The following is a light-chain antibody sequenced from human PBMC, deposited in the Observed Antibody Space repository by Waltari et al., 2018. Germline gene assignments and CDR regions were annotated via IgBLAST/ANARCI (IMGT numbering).Light chain of an antibody. CDR2: EVS. J-gene: IGLJ1*01. CDR3: SSDAVSNNFYD. V-gene: IGLV2-8*01. Sequence: QSALTQPPSASGSPGQSVTISCTGPGSGGPGSWYQQPPGKAPQLLIYEVSKRPSGVPDRFSGSKSGNTASLTVSGLQAEDEGDYYCSSDAVSNNFYDFGSGTKVTVL. CDR1: GSGGP.